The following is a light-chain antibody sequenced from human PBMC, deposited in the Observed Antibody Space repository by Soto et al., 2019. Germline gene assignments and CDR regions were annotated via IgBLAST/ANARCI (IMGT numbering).Light chain of an antibody. CDR1: SNDVGGNNY. CDR2: EVS. CDR3: QSYDSSHVV. V-gene: IGLV2-11*01. J-gene: IGLJ2*01. Sequence: QSALTQPRSVSGSPGQSVTISCTGTSNDVGGNNYVSWYQQHPGKAPKLMISEVSNRPSGVSNRFSGSKSGTSASLAITGLQAEDEADYYCQSYDSSHVVFGGGTKLTVL.